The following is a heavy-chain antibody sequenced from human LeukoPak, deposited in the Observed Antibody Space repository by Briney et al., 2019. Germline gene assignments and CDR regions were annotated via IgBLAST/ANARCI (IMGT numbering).Heavy chain of an antibody. CDR1: GFTFSSYS. V-gene: IGHV3-21*01. Sequence: PGGSLRLSCAASGFTFSSYSMNWVRQAPGKGLEWVSSISSSSSYIYYADSVKGRFTISRDNAKNSLYLQMNSLRAEDTAVYYCARGAYSWSYYVYYYYGMDVWGQGTTVTVSS. CDR3: ARGAYSWSYYVYYYYGMDV. D-gene: IGHD1-26*01. CDR2: ISSSSSYI. J-gene: IGHJ6*02.